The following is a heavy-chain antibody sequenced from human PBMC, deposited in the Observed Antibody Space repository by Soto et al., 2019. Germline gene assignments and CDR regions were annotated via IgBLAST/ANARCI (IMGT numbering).Heavy chain of an antibody. CDR2: IWYDGSYE. J-gene: IGHJ4*02. CDR3: ARVGCYGDNCYSDY. D-gene: IGHD1-20*01. CDR1: GFTFSSYG. Sequence: PGGSLRLSCAASGFTFSSYGMHWVRQAPGKGLEWVAYIWYDGSYEYYADSVKGRFTISRDNSKNTLYLQMNSLRAEDTAVYYCARVGCYGDNCYSDYWGQGTLVTVSS. V-gene: IGHV3-33*01.